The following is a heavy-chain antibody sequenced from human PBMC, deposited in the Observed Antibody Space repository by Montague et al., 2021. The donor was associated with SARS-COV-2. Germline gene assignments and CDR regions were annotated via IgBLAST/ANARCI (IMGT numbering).Heavy chain of an antibody. D-gene: IGHD5-18*01. CDR1: GGSISDGGYS. CDR3: AREVGRCQLWLRGDDAYAL. CDR2: IYYSGST. V-gene: IGHV4-31*03. Sequence: TLSLTCTVSGGSISDGGYSWTWIRQLPGKGLEWIGCIYYSGSTFYNPSLKSRLTISVDTSKNQFSLKLSSVTAADTAVYYCAREVGRCQLWLRGDDAYALWGQGTMVTVSS. J-gene: IGHJ3*01.